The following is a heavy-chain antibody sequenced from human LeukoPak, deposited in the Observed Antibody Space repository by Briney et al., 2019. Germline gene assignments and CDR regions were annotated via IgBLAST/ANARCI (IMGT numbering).Heavy chain of an antibody. V-gene: IGHV4-59*01. D-gene: IGHD6-19*01. CDR3: ARRYSSGCLNY. J-gene: IGHJ4*02. CDR2: IYYSGTT. CDR1: GASISSSY. Sequence: SETLSLTCTVSGASISSSYWSWIRQPPGKELEWIAYIYYSGTTNYNPSLKSRVTISVDTSKNQFSLKLSSVTAADTAVYYCARRYSSGCLNYWGQGTLVTVSS.